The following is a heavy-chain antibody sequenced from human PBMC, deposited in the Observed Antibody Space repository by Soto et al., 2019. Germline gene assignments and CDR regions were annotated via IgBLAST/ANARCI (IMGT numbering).Heavy chain of an antibody. Sequence: QVQLQESGPGLVKPSGTLSLTCAVSGGSISSSNWWSWVRQPPGKGLEWIGEIYHSGSTNYNPSLKSRVPISVDKSKKQFSQKLSSVTAADAAVYYCARDLGGWSSGWYRQDSWGQGTMVTVSS. CDR2: IYHSGST. J-gene: IGHJ3*02. D-gene: IGHD6-19*01. CDR3: ARDLGGWSSGWYRQDS. CDR1: GGSISSSNW. V-gene: IGHV4-4*02.